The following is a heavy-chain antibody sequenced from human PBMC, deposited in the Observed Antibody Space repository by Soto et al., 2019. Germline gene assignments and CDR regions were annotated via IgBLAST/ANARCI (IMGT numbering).Heavy chain of an antibody. CDR2: LTGAADNT. CDR1: GFTFSNYA. D-gene: IGHD2-15*01. V-gene: IGHV3-23*01. J-gene: IGHJ4*02. CDR3: AKEWCGSWYYFVY. Sequence: EVQLLESGGGLVQPGGSLRLSCAASGFTFSNYAMNWVRQAPGKGLQWVSTLTGAADNTYYADSVKGRFTISRDNSRNTLFLQINSLRDEDTAVYYCAKEWCGSWYYFVYWGQGTLVPVSS.